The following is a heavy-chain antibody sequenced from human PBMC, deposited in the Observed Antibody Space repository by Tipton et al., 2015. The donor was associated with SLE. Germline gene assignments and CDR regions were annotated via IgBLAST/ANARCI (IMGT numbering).Heavy chain of an antibody. CDR2: IYPGDSDT. CDR1: GYSFTSYW. CDR3: ARIEYDYVWGSSDAFDI. V-gene: IGHV5-51*03. Sequence: QLVQSGAEVKKPGESLKISCKGSGYSFTSYWIGWVRQMPGKGLEWMGIIYPGDSDTRYSPSFQGQVTISADKSISTAYLQWSSLKASDTAMYYCARIEYDYVWGSSDAFDIWGQGTIVTVSS. J-gene: IGHJ3*02. D-gene: IGHD3-16*01.